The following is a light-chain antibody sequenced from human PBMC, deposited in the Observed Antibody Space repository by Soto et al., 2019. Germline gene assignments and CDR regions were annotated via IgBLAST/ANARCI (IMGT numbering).Light chain of an antibody. CDR2: AAS. Sequence: DIQLTQSPSFLSASVGDRVTITCRASQGISSYLAWYQQKPGKAPKLLIYAASTLQSGVPSRFSGSGSGTEFTLTISSLQPEDFATYYGQQLNNFSVTFGQGTKLEIK. CDR3: QQLNNFSVT. CDR1: QGISSY. J-gene: IGKJ2*01. V-gene: IGKV1-9*01.